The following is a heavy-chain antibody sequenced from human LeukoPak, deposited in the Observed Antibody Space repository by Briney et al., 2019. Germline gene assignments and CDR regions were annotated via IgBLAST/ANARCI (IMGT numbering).Heavy chain of an antibody. Sequence: LGGSLRLSCTASGFTFRNHWMTWVRQAPGKGLEWVAHIKQDGSERYYVDSVKGRFTISRDNSKNTLYLQMNSLRAEDTAVYYCAKDQSRSSWFVDYWGQGTLVTVSS. CDR3: AKDQSRSSWFVDY. CDR2: IKQDGSER. CDR1: GFTFRNHW. V-gene: IGHV3-7*03. J-gene: IGHJ4*02. D-gene: IGHD6-13*01.